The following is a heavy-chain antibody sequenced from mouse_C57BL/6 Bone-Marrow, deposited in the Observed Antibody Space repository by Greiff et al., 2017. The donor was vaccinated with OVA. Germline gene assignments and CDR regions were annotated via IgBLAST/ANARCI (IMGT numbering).Heavy chain of an antibody. Sequence: VQLQQPGAELVKPGASVKMSCKASGYTFTSYWITWVKQRPGQGLEWIGDIYPGSGSTNYNEKFKSKATLTVDTSSSTAYMQLSSLTSEDSAVYYCARWRAYYSDWYCDVWGTGTTVTVSS. CDR1: GYTFTSYW. J-gene: IGHJ1*03. CDR2: IYPGSGST. V-gene: IGHV1-55*01. D-gene: IGHD2-12*01. CDR3: ARWRAYYSDWYCDV.